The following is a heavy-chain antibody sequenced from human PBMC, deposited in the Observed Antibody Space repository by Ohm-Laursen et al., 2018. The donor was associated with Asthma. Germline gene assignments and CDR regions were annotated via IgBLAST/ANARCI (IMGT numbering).Heavy chain of an antibody. Sequence: SLRLSCAASGFTFSDYYMSWIRQAPGKGLEWVAVISYDGSNKYYADSVKGRFTISRDNSKNTLYLQMNSLRAEDTAVYYCAKTLLDTTYYDFWSGYYGMDVWGQGTTVTVSS. D-gene: IGHD3-3*01. J-gene: IGHJ6*02. CDR2: ISYDGSNK. V-gene: IGHV3-30*18. CDR3: AKTLLDTTYYDFWSGYYGMDV. CDR1: GFTFSDYY.